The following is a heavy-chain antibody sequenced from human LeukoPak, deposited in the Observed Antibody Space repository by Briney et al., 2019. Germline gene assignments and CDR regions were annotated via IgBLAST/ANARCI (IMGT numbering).Heavy chain of an antibody. D-gene: IGHD4-17*01. V-gene: IGHV3-23*01. Sequence: PGGSLRLSCAASGFTFSTYAMSWVRQAPGKGLEWVSTIGGSGDNTYYADSVKGRFTISRDNSKDTLSLQMNSLRAEDTAVYYCAKAAPVPAVTTLSDYWGQGTLVTVSS. J-gene: IGHJ4*02. CDR2: IGGSGDNT. CDR3: AKAAPVPAVTTLSDY. CDR1: GFTFSTYA.